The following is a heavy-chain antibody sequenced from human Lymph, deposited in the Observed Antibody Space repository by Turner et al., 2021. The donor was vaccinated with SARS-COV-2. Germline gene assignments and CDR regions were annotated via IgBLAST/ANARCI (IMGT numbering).Heavy chain of an antibody. CDR2: IWDDGSNK. D-gene: IGHD6-13*01. CDR3: ARGLGSSWYSGGFDY. J-gene: IGHJ4*02. V-gene: IGHV3-33*01. CDR1: GFTFSSYV. Sequence: QVQLVESGGGVVQPGRSLRLSCAASGFTFSSYVMHWVRQAPGKGLEWVAVIWDDGSNKYYADSVKGRFTISRDNSKNTLYLQMNSLRAEDTAVYYCARGLGSSWYSGGFDYWGQGTLVTVSS.